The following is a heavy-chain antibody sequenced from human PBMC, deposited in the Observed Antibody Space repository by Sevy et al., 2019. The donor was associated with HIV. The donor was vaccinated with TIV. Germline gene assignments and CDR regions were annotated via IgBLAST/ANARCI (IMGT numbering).Heavy chain of an antibody. J-gene: IGHJ4*02. CDR3: AREGCTVPHDY. CDR2: FCFGGSTI. CDR1: GFTFSIYT. D-gene: IGHD2-8*02. Sequence: GGSLRLSCAASGFTFSIYTMSWVRQAPGKGLEWVSTFCFGGSTIHYVYSVKGRFTISRDNSKNTLYLQMNSLIADDTAVYYCAREGCTVPHDYWGQGTLVTVSS. V-gene: IGHV3-23*01.